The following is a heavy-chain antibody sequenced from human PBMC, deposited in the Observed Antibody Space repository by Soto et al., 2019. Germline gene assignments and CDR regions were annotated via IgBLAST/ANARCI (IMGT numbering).Heavy chain of an antibody. J-gene: IGHJ4*02. D-gene: IGHD5-12*01. Sequence: SETLSLTCAVYGGSFSGYYWSWIRQPPGKGLEWIGEINHSGSTNYNPSLKSRVTISVDTSKNQFSLKLSSVTAADTAVYYCARLSRGRLRPFDYWGQGTLVTVSS. CDR2: INHSGST. V-gene: IGHV4-34*01. CDR1: GGSFSGYY. CDR3: ARLSRGRLRPFDY.